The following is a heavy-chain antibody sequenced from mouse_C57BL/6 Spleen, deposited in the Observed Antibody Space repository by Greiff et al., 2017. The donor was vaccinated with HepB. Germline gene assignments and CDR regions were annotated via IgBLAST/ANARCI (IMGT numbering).Heavy chain of an antibody. CDR1: GYTFTDYY. V-gene: IGHV1-19*01. CDR3: ARGGYDDYFDY. Sequence: EVKLQQSGPVLVKPGASVKMSCKASGYTFTDYYMNWVKQSHGKSLEWIGVINPYNGGTSYNQKFKGKATLTVNKSSSTAYMELNSLTSEDSAVYYCARGGYDDYFDYWGQGTTLTVSS. D-gene: IGHD2-2*01. CDR2: INPYNGGT. J-gene: IGHJ2*01.